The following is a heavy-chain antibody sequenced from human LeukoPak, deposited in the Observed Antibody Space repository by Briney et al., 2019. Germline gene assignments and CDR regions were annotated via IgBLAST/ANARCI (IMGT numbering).Heavy chain of an antibody. CDR3: ARVAYGDYLDY. D-gene: IGHD4-17*01. CDR2: INPNSGGT. J-gene: IGHJ4*02. Sequence: ASVKVSCKASGYTFTSYFIHWVRQAPGQGLEWMGWINPNSGGTNYAQKFQGRVTMTRDTSISTAYMELSRLRSDDTAVYYCARVAYGDYLDYWGQGTLVTVSS. CDR1: GYTFTSYF. V-gene: IGHV1-2*02.